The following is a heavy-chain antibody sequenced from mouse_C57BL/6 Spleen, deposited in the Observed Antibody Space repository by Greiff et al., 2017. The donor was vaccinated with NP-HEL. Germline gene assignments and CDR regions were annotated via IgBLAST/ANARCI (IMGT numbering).Heavy chain of an antibody. CDR3: ARLSTVLYFDY. Sequence: EVQLVESGGGLVQPGGSLKLSCAASGFTFSDYGMAWVRQAPRKGPEWVAFISNLAYSIYYAEPVTGRFPISSENAKNALYLEMSSLRSEDTAMYYCARLSTVLYFDYWGQGTTLTVSS. CDR2: ISNLAYSI. D-gene: IGHD4-1*02. J-gene: IGHJ2*01. V-gene: IGHV5-15*01. CDR1: GFTFSDYG.